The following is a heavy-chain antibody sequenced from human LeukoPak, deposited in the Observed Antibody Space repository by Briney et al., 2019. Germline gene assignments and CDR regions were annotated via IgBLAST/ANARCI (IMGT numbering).Heavy chain of an antibody. CDR2: FFPIFGTA. CDR3: ARRRGAPEDYFDY. Sequence: SVKVSCKGSGGTFTSYAISRVRDRPGQGLEWVGGFFPIFGTANYAEELHSRVTITADDSTSTDNMELSSLRSEDTAVYYCARRRGAPEDYFDYWGQGTLVTVSS. J-gene: IGHJ4*02. V-gene: IGHV1-69*13. D-gene: IGHD1-26*01. CDR1: GGTFTSYA.